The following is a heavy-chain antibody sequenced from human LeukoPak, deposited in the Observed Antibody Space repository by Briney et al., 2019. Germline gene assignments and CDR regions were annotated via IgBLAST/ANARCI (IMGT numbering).Heavy chain of an antibody. Sequence: PGRSLRLSCAASGFTFSSYAMHWVRQAPGKGLEWVAVISYDGSNKYYADSVKGRFTISRDNSKNTLYLQLNSLRAEDTAVYYCARDMDYYYGSVDVWGKGTTVAVSS. V-gene: IGHV3-30*01. D-gene: IGHD3-10*01. CDR2: ISYDGSNK. CDR1: GFTFSSYA. CDR3: ARDMDYYYGSVDV. J-gene: IGHJ6*04.